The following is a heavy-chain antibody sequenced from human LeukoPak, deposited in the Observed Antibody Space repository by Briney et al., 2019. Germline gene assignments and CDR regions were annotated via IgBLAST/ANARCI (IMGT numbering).Heavy chain of an antibody. Sequence: SETLSLTCTVSGYSISSGYYWGWIRQPPGKGLEWIGSIFHSGTTYYNPSLKSRVTISLDTSKNQFSLKLSSVTAADTAVYYCARIYCSSTSCYLDYWGQGTLVTVSS. CDR3: ARIYCSSTSCYLDY. D-gene: IGHD2-2*01. V-gene: IGHV4-38-2*02. CDR1: GYSISSGYY. J-gene: IGHJ4*02. CDR2: IFHSGTT.